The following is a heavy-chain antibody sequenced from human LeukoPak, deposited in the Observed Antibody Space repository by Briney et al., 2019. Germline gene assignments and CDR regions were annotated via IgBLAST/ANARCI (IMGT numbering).Heavy chain of an antibody. V-gene: IGHV4-39*01. CDR2: IYYSGST. CDR3: ARQSFVWGSYRSLPQVFDY. CDR1: GGSISSSSYY. D-gene: IGHD3-16*02. Sequence: PSETLSLTCTVSGGSISSSSYYWGWIRQPPGKGLEWIGSIYYSGSTYYNPSLKSRVTISVDTSKNQFSLKLSSVTAADTAVYYCARQSFVWGSYRSLPQVFDYWGQGTLVTVSS. J-gene: IGHJ4*02.